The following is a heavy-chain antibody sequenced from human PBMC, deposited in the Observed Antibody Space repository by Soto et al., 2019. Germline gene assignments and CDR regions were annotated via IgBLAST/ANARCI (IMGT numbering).Heavy chain of an antibody. CDR1: GGSISSSSYY. D-gene: IGHD6-6*01. Sequence: SETLSLTCIVSGGSISSSSYYWGWIRQPPGKGLEWIGSIYYSGSTYYNPSLKSRVTISVDTSKNQFSLKLSSVTAADTAVFYCERPRARKWFDPWGQGTLVTVSS. J-gene: IGHJ5*02. CDR2: IYYSGST. CDR3: ERPRARKWFDP. V-gene: IGHV4-39*01.